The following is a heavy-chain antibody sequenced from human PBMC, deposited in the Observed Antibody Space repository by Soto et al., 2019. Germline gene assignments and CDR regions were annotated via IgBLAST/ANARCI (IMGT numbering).Heavy chain of an antibody. V-gene: IGHV1-69*06. CDR1: GGTFSWSS. J-gene: IGHJ5*02. Sequence: GASVKVSCKASGGTFSWSSIDWLRQAPGQGPEWMGGIIPMSGGPNYAQRFQGRVTFTADKSTNTVYMEVNSLTNEDTAVYYCAKRGRESANWFDPWGQGTLVTVSS. CDR3: AKRGRESANWFDP. CDR2: IIPMSGGP.